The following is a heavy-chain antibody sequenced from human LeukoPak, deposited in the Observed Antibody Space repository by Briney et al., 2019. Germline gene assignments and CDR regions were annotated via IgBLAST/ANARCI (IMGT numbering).Heavy chain of an antibody. D-gene: IGHD4-17*01. Sequence: GRSLRLSCAASGFTFSSYSMNWVRQAPGKGLEWVSAISGSGGSTYYADSVKGRFTISRDNSKNTLYLQMNSLRAEDTAVYYCASYGDYSSEYYYYYYGMDVWGQGTTVTVSS. CDR2: ISGSGGST. CDR3: ASYGDYSSEYYYYYYGMDV. V-gene: IGHV3-23*01. J-gene: IGHJ6*02. CDR1: GFTFSSYS.